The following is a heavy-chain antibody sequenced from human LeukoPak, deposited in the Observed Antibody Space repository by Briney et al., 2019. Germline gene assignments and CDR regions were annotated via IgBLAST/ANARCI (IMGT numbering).Heavy chain of an antibody. CDR1: GFTFSTSD. V-gene: IGHV3-13*01. Sequence: GGSLRLSCAASGFTFSTSDMHWVRQATGKGLEWVSAIGTAGDTYYPGSVKGRFTISRENAKNSLYLQMNSLRAGDTAVYYCARDSPEIFGVAPGWFDPWGQGTLVTVSS. CDR3: ARDSPEIFGVAPGWFDP. J-gene: IGHJ5*02. D-gene: IGHD3-3*01. CDR2: IGTAGDT.